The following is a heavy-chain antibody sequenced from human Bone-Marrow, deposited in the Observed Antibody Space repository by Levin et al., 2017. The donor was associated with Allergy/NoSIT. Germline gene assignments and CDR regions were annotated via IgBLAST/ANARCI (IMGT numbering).Heavy chain of an antibody. CDR1: GFTFSSYS. CDR3: AGVGYHNYAMDV. V-gene: IGHV3-48*01. J-gene: IGHJ6*02. CDR2: ITTSSTII. Sequence: GESLKISCAASGFTFSSYSMSWVRQAPGKGLEWVSYITTSSTIIYYSDSLKGRFTISRDNAKNSLYLQMNSLRAEDTAVYYCAGVGYHNYAMDVWGQGTTVTVSS.